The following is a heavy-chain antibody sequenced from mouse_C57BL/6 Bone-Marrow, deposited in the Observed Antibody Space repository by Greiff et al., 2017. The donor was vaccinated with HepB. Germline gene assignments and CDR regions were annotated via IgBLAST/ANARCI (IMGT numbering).Heavy chain of an antibody. CDR1: GFSLTSYG. Sequence: VQGVESGPGLVQPSQSLSITCTVSGFSLTSYGVHWVRQSPGKGLEWLGVIWSGGSTDYNAAFISRLSISKDNSKSQVFFKMNSLQADDTAIYYCASPIYYYGGMDYWGQGTSVTVSS. V-gene: IGHV2-2*01. J-gene: IGHJ4*01. CDR2: IWSGGST. CDR3: ASPIYYYGGMDY. D-gene: IGHD1-1*01.